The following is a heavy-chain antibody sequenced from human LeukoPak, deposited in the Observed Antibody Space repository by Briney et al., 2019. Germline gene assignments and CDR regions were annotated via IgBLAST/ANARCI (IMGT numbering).Heavy chain of an antibody. D-gene: IGHD3-10*01. CDR1: GFTFSSYA. V-gene: IGHV3-23*01. CDR3: AKDAARMVRGEYYFDY. CDR2: ISGSGGST. J-gene: IGHJ4*02. Sequence: GVSLRLSCAASGFTFSSYAMSWLRQAPGKGLEWVSAISGSGGSTYYSDSVKGRFTISRDNSKNTLYLQMISLRAEDTAVYYCAKDAARMVRGEYYFDYWGQGTLVTVSS.